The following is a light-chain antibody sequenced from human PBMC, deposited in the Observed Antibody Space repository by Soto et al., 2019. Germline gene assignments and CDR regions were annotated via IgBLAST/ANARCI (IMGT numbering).Light chain of an antibody. V-gene: IGLV2-14*01. Sequence: QAVLTQPASVSGSPGQSITIPCTGTSSDIGAYNYISWYQQHPGKAPEVMIYDVSSRPSGVSNRFSGSKSGNTASLTISGLQAENEAAYYCCSYTTSRTYVFGTGTQLTVL. CDR2: DVS. CDR3: CSYTTSRTYV. J-gene: IGLJ1*01. CDR1: SSDIGAYNY.